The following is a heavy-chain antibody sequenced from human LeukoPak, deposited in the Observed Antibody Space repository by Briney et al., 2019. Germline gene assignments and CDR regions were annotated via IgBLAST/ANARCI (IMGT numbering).Heavy chain of an antibody. CDR3: ASLRLDVLRFLESPPEY. CDR1: GFTFSSYA. V-gene: IGHV3-30-3*01. CDR2: IPHDGSNK. J-gene: IGHJ4*02. Sequence: PGRSLRLSCGAPGFTFSSYAMQWVRQAPGRGLEWVGAIPHDGSNKYYAVSVKGRFTISRDNTKNSLYLQMNSLRAEDTALYYCASLRLDVLRFLESPPEYWGQGTLVTVSS. D-gene: IGHD3-3*01.